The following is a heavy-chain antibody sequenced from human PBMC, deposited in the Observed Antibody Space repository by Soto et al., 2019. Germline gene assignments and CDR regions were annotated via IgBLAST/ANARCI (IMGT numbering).Heavy chain of an antibody. Sequence: GGSLRLSCAASGFTFSSYAMSWVRQAPGKGLECVSAISGSGGSTYYADSVKGRFAISRDNSKNTLYLQMNSLRAEDTAVYYCAKGSLPNYYYYYYMDVWGKGTTVTVSS. J-gene: IGHJ6*03. V-gene: IGHV3-23*01. CDR1: GFTFSSYA. CDR2: ISGSGGST. CDR3: AKGSLPNYYYYYYMDV.